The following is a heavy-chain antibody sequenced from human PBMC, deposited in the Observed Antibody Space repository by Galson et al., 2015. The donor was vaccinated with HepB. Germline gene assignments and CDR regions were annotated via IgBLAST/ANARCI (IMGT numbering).Heavy chain of an antibody. CDR1: GFTFSSYT. J-gene: IGHJ2*01. CDR2: IRSSDSYI. V-gene: IGHV3-21*04. CDR3: ASLGIPPDWYFDV. Sequence: SLRLSCAASGFTFSSYTMGWVRQAPGKGLEWVSSIRSSDSYIYYADSVKGRFTISRDNAKNSLYLQMNSLRAADTAVYYCASLGIPPDWYFDVWGRGTLVTVSS.